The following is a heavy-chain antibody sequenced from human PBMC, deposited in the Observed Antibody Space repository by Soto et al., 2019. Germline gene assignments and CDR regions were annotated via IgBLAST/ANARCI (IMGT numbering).Heavy chain of an antibody. Sequence: QITLKESGPTRVKPTQTLTLTCTFSGFSLTTSGVGVGWIRQPPGKALERLALIYWDDDKRYSPSLKNRLTITTDTTKNQVVLTLTNVDTVDTATYYCAHRAGLQGNWNGGYFDFWGQGALVTVSS. V-gene: IGHV2-5*02. CDR2: IYWDDDK. J-gene: IGHJ4*02. D-gene: IGHD1-1*01. CDR3: AHRAGLQGNWNGGYFDF. CDR1: GFSLTTSGVG.